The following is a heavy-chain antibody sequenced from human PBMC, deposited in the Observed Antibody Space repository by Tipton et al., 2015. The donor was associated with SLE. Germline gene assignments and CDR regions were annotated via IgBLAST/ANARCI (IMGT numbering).Heavy chain of an antibody. J-gene: IGHJ4*02. CDR1: GDSIGYASY. CDR3: ATGGAAARPWYFDY. D-gene: IGHD6-6*01. V-gene: IGHV4-59*01. Sequence: TLSLTCAVTGDSIGYASYWAWIRQPPGKGLEWIGYISYSGSTNYNPSVRSRVSISLDTSKNQFSLKVKSVTTADTAVYYCATGGAAARPWYFDYWGQGTLVTVSS. CDR2: ISYSGST.